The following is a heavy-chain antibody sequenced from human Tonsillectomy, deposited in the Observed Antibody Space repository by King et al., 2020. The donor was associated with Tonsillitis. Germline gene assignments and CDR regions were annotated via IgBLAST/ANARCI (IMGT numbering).Heavy chain of an antibody. CDR3: ARDVGGNSDY. Sequence: LQLQESGPGLVKLSETLSLTCTVSGASISSYFWSWIRQPPGRGLEWIGYIYYSGSTNYNPSLKSRVTMSVDTSKNQFSLRLSSVTAADTAVYYCARDVGGNSDYWGQGTLVTVSS. D-gene: IGHD4-23*01. CDR2: IYYSGST. CDR1: GASISSYF. J-gene: IGHJ4*02. V-gene: IGHV4-59*01.